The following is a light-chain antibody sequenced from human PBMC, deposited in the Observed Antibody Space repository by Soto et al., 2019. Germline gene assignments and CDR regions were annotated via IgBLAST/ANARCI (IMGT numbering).Light chain of an antibody. V-gene: IGKV3-11*01. Sequence: EIVLTQSPATLSLSPGQRATLSCRASQSVSSYLDWYQQQPGQAPRLLIYDASNRATGIPARFSGRGSGTEFNLTISILEPEDFAVYYCLQRSAWPLTLGGETKVEIK. CDR3: LQRSAWPLT. CDR1: QSVSSY. J-gene: IGKJ4*01. CDR2: DAS.